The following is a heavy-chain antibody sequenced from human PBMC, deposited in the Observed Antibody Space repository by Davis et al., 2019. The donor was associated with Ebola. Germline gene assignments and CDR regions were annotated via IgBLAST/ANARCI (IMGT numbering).Heavy chain of an antibody. CDR2: IYPGDSET. Sequence: GESLKIPCQGSGYSFTTYWLAWVRQMPGQGLECMGTIYPGDSETRYSPSFQAQVTISADKSITTAYLQWSSLKASDTAMYYCARLRSITRLTSFYYWGQGTLVTVSS. V-gene: IGHV5-51*01. J-gene: IGHJ4*02. CDR1: GYSFTTYW. D-gene: IGHD3-10*01. CDR3: ARLRSITRLTSFYY.